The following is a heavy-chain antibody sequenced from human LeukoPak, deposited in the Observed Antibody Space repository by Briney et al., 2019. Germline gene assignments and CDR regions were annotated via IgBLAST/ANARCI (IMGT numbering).Heavy chain of an antibody. V-gene: IGHV5-51*01. Sequence: GESLKISCEASGYSFTTYWIGWVRQMPGKGLEWMGIIYPGHSDTRYSPSFQDQVTISADKSISTAYLQWSSLKASDTAMYYCARPTQKAGSDAFDIWGQGTMVTVSS. D-gene: IGHD1-26*01. J-gene: IGHJ3*02. CDR2: IYPGHSDT. CDR3: ARPTQKAGSDAFDI. CDR1: GYSFTTYW.